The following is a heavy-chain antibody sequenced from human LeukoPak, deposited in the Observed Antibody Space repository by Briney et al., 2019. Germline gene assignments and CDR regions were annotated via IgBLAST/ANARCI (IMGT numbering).Heavy chain of an antibody. D-gene: IGHD6-13*01. CDR2: ISSSGSTI. J-gene: IGHJ3*02. CDR1: GFTFGDYA. V-gene: IGHV3-48*03. Sequence: GGSLRLSCTTSGFTFGDYAMSWVRQAPGKGLEWVSYISSSGSTIYYADPVKGRFTISRDNAKNSLYLQMNSLRAEDTAMYYCARDSSSWYYGAFGIWGQGTMVTVSS. CDR3: ARDSSSWYYGAFGI.